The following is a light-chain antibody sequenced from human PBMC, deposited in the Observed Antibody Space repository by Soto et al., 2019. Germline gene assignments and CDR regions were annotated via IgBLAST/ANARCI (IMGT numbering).Light chain of an antibody. Sequence: QSVLTQPASVSGSPGQSITISCTGTSSDVGGYNYVSWYQQHPGKAPKLMIYGVTNRPSGVSNRFSASKSGNTASLTISGLQAEDEANYYCSSFTSTRTVVFGGGTKVTVL. CDR3: SSFTSTRTVV. CDR2: GVT. J-gene: IGLJ3*02. CDR1: SSDVGGYNY. V-gene: IGLV2-14*01.